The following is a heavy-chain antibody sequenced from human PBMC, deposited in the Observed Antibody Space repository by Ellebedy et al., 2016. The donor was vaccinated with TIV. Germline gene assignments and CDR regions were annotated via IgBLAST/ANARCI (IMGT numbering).Heavy chain of an antibody. CDR3: APKDYLGHYVDY. CDR1: GGSISSSSYY. D-gene: IGHD4-11*01. V-gene: IGHV4-39*01. CDR2: IYYSGST. J-gene: IGHJ4*02. Sequence: MPSETLSLTCTVSGGSISSSSYYWGWIRQPPGKGLEWIGNIYYSGSTYYNPSLKSRVTISVETSKNQFSLTLSSVTAADTAVYYCAPKDYLGHYVDYWGQGTLVTVSS.